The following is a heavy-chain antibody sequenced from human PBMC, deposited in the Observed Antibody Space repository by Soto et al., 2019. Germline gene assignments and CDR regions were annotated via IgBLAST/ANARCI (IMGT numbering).Heavy chain of an antibody. CDR1: GFTFSSYA. CDR3: ARPAYCGGDCYSEQYFQH. D-gene: IGHD2-21*02. Sequence: EVQLLESGGGLVQPGGSLRLSCADSGFTFSSYAMSWVRQAPGKGLEWDSAISGSGGSTYYADSVKGRFTISRDNSKNTLYLQMNSLRAEDTAVYYCARPAYCGGDCYSEQYFQHWGQGTLVSVSS. J-gene: IGHJ1*01. CDR2: ISGSGGST. V-gene: IGHV3-23*01.